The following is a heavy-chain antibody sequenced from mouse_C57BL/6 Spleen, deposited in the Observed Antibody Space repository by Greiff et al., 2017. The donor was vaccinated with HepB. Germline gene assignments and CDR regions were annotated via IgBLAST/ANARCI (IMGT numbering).Heavy chain of an antibody. Sequence: EVQGVESGGGLVKPGGSLKLSCAASGFTFSSYTMSWVRQTPEKRLEWVATISGGGGNTYYPDSVKGRFTISRDNAKNTLYLQMSSLRSEDTALYYCARHQANWDLFDYWGQGTTLTVSS. CDR3: ARHQANWDLFDY. D-gene: IGHD4-1*01. J-gene: IGHJ2*01. CDR1: GFTFSSYT. CDR2: ISGGGGNT. V-gene: IGHV5-9*01.